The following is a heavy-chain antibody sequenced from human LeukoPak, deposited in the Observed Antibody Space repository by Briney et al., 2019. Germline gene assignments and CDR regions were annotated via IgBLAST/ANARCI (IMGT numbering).Heavy chain of an antibody. D-gene: IGHD3-10*01. Sequence: SETLSLTCAVYGGSFSGYYWSWIRQPPGKGLEWIGEINHSGSTNYNPSLKSRVTISVDTSKKQFSLKLSSVTAADTAVYYCARGKWGSGSHHYYYYYGMDVWGQGTTVTVSS. V-gene: IGHV4-34*01. CDR1: GGSFSGYY. CDR2: INHSGST. J-gene: IGHJ6*02. CDR3: ARGKWGSGSHHYYYYYGMDV.